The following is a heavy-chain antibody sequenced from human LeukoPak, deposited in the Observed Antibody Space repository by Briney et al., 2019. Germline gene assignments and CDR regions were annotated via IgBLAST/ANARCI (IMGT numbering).Heavy chain of an antibody. CDR3: ARGRQQQPPSLMDV. J-gene: IGHJ6*02. V-gene: IGHV1-18*01. Sequence: ASVKVSCKASGYTFTSYGISWVRQAPGQGLEWMGWISAYNGNTNYAQKLQGRVTMTTDTSTSTAYMELRSLRSDDTAVYNCARGRQQQPPSLMDVWGQGTTVTVSS. D-gene: IGHD6-13*01. CDR1: GYTFTSYG. CDR2: ISAYNGNT.